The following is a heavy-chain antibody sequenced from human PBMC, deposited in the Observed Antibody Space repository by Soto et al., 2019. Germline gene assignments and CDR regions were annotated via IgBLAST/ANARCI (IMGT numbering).Heavy chain of an antibody. D-gene: IGHD5-12*01. Sequence: ASVKVSCKASGYTFTGYGISWVRQAPGQGLEWMGWINADNGNTKYSQKFQGRVTITRDTSASTAYMELSSLRSEGTAVYYCARVSGYYLPDYWGQGTLVTVPS. CDR2: INADNGNT. J-gene: IGHJ4*02. V-gene: IGHV1-18*01. CDR1: GYTFTGYG. CDR3: ARVSGYYLPDY.